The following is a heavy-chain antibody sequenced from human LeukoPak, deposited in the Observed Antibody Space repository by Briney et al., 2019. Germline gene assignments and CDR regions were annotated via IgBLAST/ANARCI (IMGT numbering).Heavy chain of an antibody. V-gene: IGHV5-51*01. Sequence: GESLKISCKGSGYSFTSYWIGWVRQMPGKGLEWMGIVYPGDSDTRYSPSFQGQVTISADKSITTAYLQWSSLKASDTAMYYCARFNWGSTYYFDYWGQGTLVTVSS. CDR3: ARFNWGSTYYFDY. CDR2: VYPGDSDT. D-gene: IGHD7-27*01. J-gene: IGHJ4*02. CDR1: GYSFTSYW.